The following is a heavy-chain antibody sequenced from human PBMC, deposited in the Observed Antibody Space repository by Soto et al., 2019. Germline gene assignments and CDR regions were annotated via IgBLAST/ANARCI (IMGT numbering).Heavy chain of an antibody. Sequence: SVKVSCKASGGTFSSYAISWVRQAPGQGLEWMGGIIPIFGTANYAQKFQGRVTITADESLSTAYMELSSLRSEDAAVYYCASMRKYYYDSSSGKDYWGQGTLVTVSS. CDR2: IIPIFGTA. D-gene: IGHD3-22*01. CDR1: GGTFSSYA. J-gene: IGHJ4*02. V-gene: IGHV1-69*13. CDR3: ASMRKYYYDSSSGKDY.